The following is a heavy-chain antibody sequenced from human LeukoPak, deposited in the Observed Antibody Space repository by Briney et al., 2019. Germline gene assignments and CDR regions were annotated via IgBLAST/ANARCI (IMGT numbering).Heavy chain of an antibody. Sequence: ETLSLTCAVYGGSFSGYYWSWIRQPPGRGLEWVSAISGSGGSTFYADSVKGRFTISRDNAKNSLYLQMNSLRAEDTAVYYCARDKRGSSSWYLYFDYWGQGTLVTVSS. CDR1: GGSFSGYY. CDR2: ISGSGGST. V-gene: IGHV3-23*01. CDR3: ARDKRGSSSWYLYFDY. D-gene: IGHD6-13*01. J-gene: IGHJ4*02.